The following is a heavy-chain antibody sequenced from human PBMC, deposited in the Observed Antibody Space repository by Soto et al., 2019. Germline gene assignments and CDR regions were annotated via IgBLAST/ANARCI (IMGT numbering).Heavy chain of an antibody. CDR2: INAGNGNT. CDR1: GYTFTSYA. Sequence: ASVKVSCKASGYTFTSYAMHWVRQAPGQRLEWMGWINAGNGNTKYSQKFQGRVTITRDTSASTAYMELSSLRSEDTAVYYCARVSRNYADYYDSSGYRYYYGMDVWGQGTKVTVSS. CDR3: ARVSRNYADYYDSSGYRYYYGMDV. V-gene: IGHV1-3*01. J-gene: IGHJ6*02. D-gene: IGHD3-22*01.